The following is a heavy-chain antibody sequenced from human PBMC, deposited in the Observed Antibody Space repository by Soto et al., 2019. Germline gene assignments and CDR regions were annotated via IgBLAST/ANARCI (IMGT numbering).Heavy chain of an antibody. Sequence: QDQLVQSGVEVKKPGASVKVSCRASAYRFTNYGITWVRQAPGRGCEWMGWISAYNGNTNYAQKFQGRVTMTTDPSTTTAYSEMRCLSTDDTSVYYCARDRGVAPPVAGNTHYYSSMDVWGKGTTVTVSS. CDR1: AYRFTNYG. D-gene: IGHD6-19*01. CDR2: ISAYNGNT. V-gene: IGHV1-18*01. CDR3: ARDRGVAPPVAGNTHYYSSMDV. J-gene: IGHJ6*03.